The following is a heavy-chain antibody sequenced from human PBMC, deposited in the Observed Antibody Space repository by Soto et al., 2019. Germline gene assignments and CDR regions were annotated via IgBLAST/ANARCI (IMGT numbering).Heavy chain of an antibody. V-gene: IGHV4-30-4*01. CDR3: ARDLYYYDSSGPQLIFDY. J-gene: IGHJ4*02. CDR1: GGSISSGDYY. CDR2: IYYSGST. D-gene: IGHD3-22*01. Sequence: QVQLQESGPGLVKPSQTLSLTCTVSGGSISSGDYYWSWIRQPPGKGLEWIGYIYYSGSTYYNPSLKSRVTISVDTSKNQFSLKLSSVTAADTAVYYCARDLYYYDSSGPQLIFDYWGQGTLVTVSS.